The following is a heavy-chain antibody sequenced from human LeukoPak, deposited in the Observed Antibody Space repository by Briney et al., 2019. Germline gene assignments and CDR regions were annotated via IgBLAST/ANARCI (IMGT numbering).Heavy chain of an antibody. CDR1: GGSISSGGYS. Sequence: SETLSLTCAVSGGSISSGGYSWSWIRQPPGKGLEWIGYIYHSGSTYYNPSLKSRVTISVDRSKNQFSLKLSSVTAADTAVYYCARGELSSPYYFDYWGQGTLVTVSS. CDR2: IYHSGST. D-gene: IGHD3-16*02. J-gene: IGHJ4*02. CDR3: ARGELSSPYYFDY. V-gene: IGHV4-30-2*01.